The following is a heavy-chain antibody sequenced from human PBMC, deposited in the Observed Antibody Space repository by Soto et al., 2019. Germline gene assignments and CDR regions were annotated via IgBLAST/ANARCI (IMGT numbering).Heavy chain of an antibody. J-gene: IGHJ4*02. V-gene: IGHV3-30*18. CDR2: ISNDGSNK. CDR3: AKIATMVRGVIDHFDY. Sequence: GGSLRLSCAASGFSFSTYGVHWVRQAPGKGLEWVAFISNDGSNKYYADSVKGRFTISRDNSKNTLYLQMNSLRAEDTAVYYCAKIATMVRGVIDHFDYWGQGTLVTVSS. D-gene: IGHD3-10*01. CDR1: GFSFSTYG.